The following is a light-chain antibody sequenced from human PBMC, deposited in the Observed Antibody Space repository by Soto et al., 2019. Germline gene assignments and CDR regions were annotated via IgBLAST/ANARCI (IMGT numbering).Light chain of an antibody. V-gene: IGKV3-20*01. CDR3: QQYGSSGT. Sequence: TQSPSSVSASIRDTVTITFRASQDISILLAWYQQKPGQAPRLLIYGASNRATGIPDRFSGSGSGTDFTLTISRLEPEDFAVYYCQQYGSSGTFGQGTKVDIK. J-gene: IGKJ1*01. CDR2: GAS. CDR1: QDISIL.